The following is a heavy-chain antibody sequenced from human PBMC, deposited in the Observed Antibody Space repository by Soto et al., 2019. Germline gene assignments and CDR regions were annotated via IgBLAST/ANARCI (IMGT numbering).Heavy chain of an antibody. J-gene: IGHJ5*02. CDR3: TRRYNWNDNYFDT. V-gene: IGHV4-39*01. D-gene: IGHD1-20*01. CDR2: SYYSGTT. CDR1: GASISVHSYY. Sequence: PSGTLSLTCTSSGASISVHSYYWTWIRQPPGKGLGWVGSSYYSGTTYFNPSLKSRATISVDTSKNQFSLRLTSVTAADTAIYYCTRRYNWNDNYFDTWGPGALVTVS.